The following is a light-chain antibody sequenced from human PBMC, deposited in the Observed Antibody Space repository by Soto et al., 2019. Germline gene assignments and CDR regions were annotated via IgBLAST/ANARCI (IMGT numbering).Light chain of an antibody. CDR1: QSVSSSY. CDR3: QQYGSSPWT. Sequence: EIVMTQSTATLSVSPGERATLSCRASQSVSSSYLAWYQQKPGQAPSLLIYGTSKRATGIPDRFSGSGSGTDFTLTIGRLEPEDYAVYYCQQYGSSPWTFGQRTKVAIK. V-gene: IGKV3-20*01. CDR2: GTS. J-gene: IGKJ1*01.